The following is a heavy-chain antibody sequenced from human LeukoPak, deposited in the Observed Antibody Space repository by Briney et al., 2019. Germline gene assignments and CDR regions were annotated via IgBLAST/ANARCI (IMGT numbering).Heavy chain of an antibody. CDR2: ISSSGSTI. D-gene: IGHD3-10*01. CDR3: TTEDVPARDNTYYYGSGSPPFDY. J-gene: IGHJ4*02. V-gene: IGHV3-11*01. Sequence: GGSLRLSCAASGFTFSDYYMSWIRQAPGKGLEWVSYISSSGSTIYYAGSVKGRFTISRDNAKNSLYLQMNSLRAEDTAVYYCTTEDVPARDNTYYYGSGSPPFDYWGQGTLVTVSS. CDR1: GFTFSDYY.